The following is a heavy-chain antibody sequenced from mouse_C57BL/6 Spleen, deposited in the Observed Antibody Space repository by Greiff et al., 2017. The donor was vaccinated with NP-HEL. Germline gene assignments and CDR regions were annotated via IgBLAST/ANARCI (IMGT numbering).Heavy chain of an antibody. V-gene: IGHV1-18*01. CDR2: INPNNGGT. D-gene: IGHD2-2*01. CDR1: GYTFTDYN. J-gene: IGHJ3*01. Sequence: EVQLQQSGPELVKPGASVKIPCKASGYTFTDYNMDWVKQSHGKSLEWIGDINPNNGGTIYNQKFKGKATLTVDKSSSTAYMELRSLTSEDTAVYYCAREGKFVVTTGPGGFAYWGQGTLVTVSA. CDR3: AREGKFVVTTGPGGFAY.